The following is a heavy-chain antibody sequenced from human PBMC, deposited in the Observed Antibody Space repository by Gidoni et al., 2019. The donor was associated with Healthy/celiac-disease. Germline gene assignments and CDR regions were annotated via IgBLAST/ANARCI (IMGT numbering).Heavy chain of an antibody. Sequence: EVQLVQSGAEVKKPGESLKISCKGSGYSFTSYWIGWVRQMPGKGLEWMGIIYPGGSDTRYSPSFQGQVTISADKSISTAYLQWSSLKASDTAMYYCASPIVVVGAGGAFDIWGQGTMVTVSS. CDR3: ASPIVVVGAGGAFDI. D-gene: IGHD2-15*01. V-gene: IGHV5-51*01. J-gene: IGHJ3*02. CDR1: GYSFTSYW. CDR2: IYPGGSDT.